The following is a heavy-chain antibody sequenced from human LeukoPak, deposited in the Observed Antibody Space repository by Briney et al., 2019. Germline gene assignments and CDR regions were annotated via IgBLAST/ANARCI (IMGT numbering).Heavy chain of an antibody. V-gene: IGHV3-7*01. D-gene: IGHD1-26*01. Sequence: PGGSLRLFCAASGFTFSSYWMSWVRQAPGKGLEWLANIKQDGTEKNYLNSVKGRFTISRDNAKNSLYLQMNSLRAEDTAVYYCARDYSGWGQGTLVTVSS. CDR3: ARDYSG. J-gene: IGHJ4*02. CDR2: IKQDGTEK. CDR1: GFTFSSYW.